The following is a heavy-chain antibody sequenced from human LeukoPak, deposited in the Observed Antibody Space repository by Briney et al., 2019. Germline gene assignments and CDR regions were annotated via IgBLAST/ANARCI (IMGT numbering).Heavy chain of an antibody. Sequence: SETLSLTCTVSGGSISSTRYSWGWIRQPPGKGLEWIGSGFYSGSTYHNPSLKSRVTISVDTSKNLFSLKLTSVTAADTAVYFCARHTAVGSFDYWGQGAKVTVSS. CDR3: ARHTAVGSFDY. D-gene: IGHD3-16*01. J-gene: IGHJ4*02. CDR2: GFYSGST. V-gene: IGHV4-39*01. CDR1: GGSISSTRYS.